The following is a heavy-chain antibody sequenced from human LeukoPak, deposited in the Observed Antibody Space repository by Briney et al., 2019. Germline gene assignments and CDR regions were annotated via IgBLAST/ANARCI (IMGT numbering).Heavy chain of an antibody. CDR1: GFRVSNYY. CDR3: ARDRGATQDWVEFVP. Sequence: AGSLTLSCAVSGFRVSNYYINWVRQAPGKGLEWVSLIRGSGDTFYADSVKGRFTISRDDSKNTVYLRMNSLRVEDTAVYFCARDRGATQDWVEFVPWGQGTLVTVRS. CDR2: IRGSGDT. V-gene: IGHV3-66*03. D-gene: IGHD2-15*01. J-gene: IGHJ5*02.